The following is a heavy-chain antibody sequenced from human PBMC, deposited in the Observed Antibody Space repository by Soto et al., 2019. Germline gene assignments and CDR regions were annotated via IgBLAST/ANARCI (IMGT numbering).Heavy chain of an antibody. D-gene: IGHD3-10*01. Sequence: SGPTLVNPTQTLTLTCTFSGFSLSTSGMCVSWIRQPPGKALEWLALIDWDDDKYYSTSLKTRLTISKDTSKNQVVLTMTNMDPVDTATYYCARIPLYGSGSHLPYYYGMDVWGQGTTVTVSS. CDR1: GFSLSTSGMC. CDR2: IDWDDDK. V-gene: IGHV2-70*01. J-gene: IGHJ6*02. CDR3: ARIPLYGSGSHLPYYYGMDV.